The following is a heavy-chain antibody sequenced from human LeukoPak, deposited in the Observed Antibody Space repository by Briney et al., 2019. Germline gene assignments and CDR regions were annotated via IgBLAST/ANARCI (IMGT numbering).Heavy chain of an antibody. CDR1: GFTFSSYW. CDR2: IKQDGSEK. D-gene: IGHD5-18*01. Sequence: GGSLRLSCAASGFTFSSYWMSWVRQAPGKGLEWVANIKQDGSEKFYVDSVKGRFTISRDNAKNSLYLQMNSLRAEDTALYYCAKDAGDTSLYYFDYWGQGTLVTVSS. V-gene: IGHV3-7*03. CDR3: AKDAGDTSLYYFDY. J-gene: IGHJ4*02.